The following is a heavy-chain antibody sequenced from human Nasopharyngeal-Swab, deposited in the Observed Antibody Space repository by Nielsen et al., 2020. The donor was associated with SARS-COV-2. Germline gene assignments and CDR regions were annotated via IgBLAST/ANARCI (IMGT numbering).Heavy chain of an antibody. Sequence: SETLSLTCTVSGGYISSGGHYWTWIRQPAGKGLEWIGRIYSSGSTNYNPSLKSRASISIDTSKNQFSLRLSSVTAADTAMYYCATCSSANCYPPDDAFDIWGQGTMV. CDR2: IYSSGST. CDR1: GGYISSGGHY. D-gene: IGHD2-2*01. J-gene: IGHJ3*02. V-gene: IGHV4-61*02. CDR3: ATCSSANCYPPDDAFDI.